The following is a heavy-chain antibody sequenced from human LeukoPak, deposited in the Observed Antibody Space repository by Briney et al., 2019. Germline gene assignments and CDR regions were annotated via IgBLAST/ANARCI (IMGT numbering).Heavy chain of an antibody. Sequence: GGSLRLSCAASGFTFSSYAMHWVRQAPGKGLEWVAVISYDGSNKYYADSVKGRFTISRDNSKNTLYLQMNSLRAEDTAVYYCARDLGSSSSEVRGYWGQGTLATVSS. CDR1: GFTFSSYA. V-gene: IGHV3-30-3*01. J-gene: IGHJ4*02. CDR3: ARDLGSSSSEVRGY. D-gene: IGHD6-6*01. CDR2: ISYDGSNK.